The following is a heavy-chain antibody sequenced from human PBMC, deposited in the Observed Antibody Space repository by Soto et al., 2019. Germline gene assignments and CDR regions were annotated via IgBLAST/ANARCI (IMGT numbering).Heavy chain of an antibody. CDR2: TYLSGTT. V-gene: IGHV4-4*07. D-gene: IGHD6-6*01. CDR1: GGSISSFY. J-gene: IGHJ3*02. Sequence: SETLSFTSTVSGGSISSFYWNWIPQSAGKGVEGIGRTYLSGTTTYNPSLQSRVTMSVDTSKNQFSLKLSSLTAADTAVEYCARSPSTSSIGTFDIWGQGTKVTVSS. CDR3: ARSPSTSSIGTFDI.